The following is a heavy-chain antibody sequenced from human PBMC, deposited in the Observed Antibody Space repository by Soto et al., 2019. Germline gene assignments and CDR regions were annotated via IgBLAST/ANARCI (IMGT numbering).Heavy chain of an antibody. Sequence: GGSLRLSCAASGFTFSSYGMHWVRQTPHKGLEWVAVISHDGNQKYYADFAKGRFTISRDNARNTLHLQMNSLRPEDTAFFYCVKATLPTAIKFGVDSWGQGTLVTVSS. CDR3: VKATLPTAIKFGVDS. J-gene: IGHJ5*01. CDR1: GFTFSSYG. V-gene: IGHV3-30*18. CDR2: ISHDGNQK. D-gene: IGHD2-2*01.